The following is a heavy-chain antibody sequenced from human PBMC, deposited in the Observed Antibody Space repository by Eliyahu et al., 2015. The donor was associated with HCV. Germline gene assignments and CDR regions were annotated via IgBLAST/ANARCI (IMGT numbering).Heavy chain of an antibody. J-gene: IGHJ5*02. D-gene: IGHD1-26*01. Sequence: QLQLQESGPGLVKPSETLSLTCSVSGDSIGSATNFWGWIRQSPGKGLEWIGSIYSTGTTSYNPSPSLKSRITMSVDTSKNQFSLKLNSVTAADTALYYCARHWKSAGSGDWFDPWGQGTLVTVSS. CDR2: IYSTGTT. CDR1: GDSIGSATNF. V-gene: IGHV4-39*01. CDR3: ARHWKSAGSGDWFDP.